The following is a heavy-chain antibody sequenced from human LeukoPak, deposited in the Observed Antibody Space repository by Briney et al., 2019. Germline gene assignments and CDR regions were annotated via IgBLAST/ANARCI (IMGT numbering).Heavy chain of an antibody. CDR1: GFTFSSYS. D-gene: IGHD6-13*01. CDR3: ARGTQQVAFDY. Sequence: GGSLRLSCEASGFTFSSYSMNWVRQAPGKGLEWVSSISSSSTYIYYADSVKGRFTVSRDNAKNSLYLQMNSLRAEDTAVYYCARGTQQVAFDYWGQGTLVTVSS. J-gene: IGHJ4*02. CDR2: ISSSSTYI. V-gene: IGHV3-21*01.